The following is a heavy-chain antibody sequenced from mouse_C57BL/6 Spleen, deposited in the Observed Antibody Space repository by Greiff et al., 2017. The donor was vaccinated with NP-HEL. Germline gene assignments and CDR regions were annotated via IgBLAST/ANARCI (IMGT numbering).Heavy chain of an antibody. V-gene: IGHV2-2*01. CDR1: GFSLTSYG. Sequence: QVQLQQSGPGLVQPSQSLSITCTVSGFSLTSYGVHWVRQSPGKGLEWLGVIWSGGSTDYNAAFISRLSISKDNSKSQVFFKMNSLQADDTAIYYCARNVYDGYYGGYFDVWGTGTTVTVSS. CDR3: ARNVYDGYYGGYFDV. J-gene: IGHJ1*03. CDR2: IWSGGST. D-gene: IGHD2-3*01.